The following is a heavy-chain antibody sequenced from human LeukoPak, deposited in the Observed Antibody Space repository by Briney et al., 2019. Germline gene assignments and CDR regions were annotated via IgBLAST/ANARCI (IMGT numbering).Heavy chain of an antibody. CDR2: ISSSSSYI. V-gene: IGHV3-21*01. CDR1: GFTFSSYW. Sequence: GGSLRLSCAASGFTFSSYWMHWARHAPGKGLVWVSSISSSSSYIYYADSVKGRFTISRDNSKNNVYLQMYSLRVEDTSIYYCVRDYDWGFDYWGQGTVVTVSS. D-gene: IGHD7-27*01. CDR3: VRDYDWGFDY. J-gene: IGHJ4*02.